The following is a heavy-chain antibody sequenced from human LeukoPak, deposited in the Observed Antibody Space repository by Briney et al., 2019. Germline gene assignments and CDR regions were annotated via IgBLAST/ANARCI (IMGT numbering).Heavy chain of an antibody. CDR2: INSDGSST. Sequence: GGSLRLSCTASGFTFSSYWVHWVRQAPGKGLVWVSRINSDGSSTSYADSVKGRFTISRDNAKNMLYLQMNSLRAEDTAVYYCAREGIAARQYYFDYWGQGTLVTVSS. D-gene: IGHD6-6*01. V-gene: IGHV3-74*01. CDR1: GFTFSSYW. CDR3: AREGIAARQYYFDY. J-gene: IGHJ4*02.